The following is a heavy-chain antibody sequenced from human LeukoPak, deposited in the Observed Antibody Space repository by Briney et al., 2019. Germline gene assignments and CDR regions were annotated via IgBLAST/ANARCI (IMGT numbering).Heavy chain of an antibody. CDR2: LSYDGSDK. Sequence: GGSLRLTCAASGFTFSKYAIHWVRQAPGKGLEWVSVLSYDGSDKYYADSVKGRFTISRDNSNNTLYLQMNSLKAEDTAVYYCARAKVLYYYMDVWGKGTTVTVSS. CDR1: GFTFSKYA. V-gene: IGHV3-30*04. CDR3: ARAKVLYYYMDV. J-gene: IGHJ6*03.